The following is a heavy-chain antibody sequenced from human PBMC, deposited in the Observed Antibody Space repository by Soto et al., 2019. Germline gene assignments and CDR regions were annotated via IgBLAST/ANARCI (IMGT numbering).Heavy chain of an antibody. V-gene: IGHV3-11*01. Sequence: QVQLVEAGGGLVKPGGYLRLSCAASGFTFSDYYMSSIRQAPGKWLEWGSYISSSGSNIYYADSVKGRFTISRDNNKNSLYLQMNSRRAEDAAVYYCARAVAAAGSYYYYYYYMYVWGKGTTVTVSS. CDR3: ARAVAAAGSYYYYYYYMYV. CDR1: GFTFSDYY. D-gene: IGHD6-13*01. J-gene: IGHJ6*03. CDR2: ISSSGSNI.